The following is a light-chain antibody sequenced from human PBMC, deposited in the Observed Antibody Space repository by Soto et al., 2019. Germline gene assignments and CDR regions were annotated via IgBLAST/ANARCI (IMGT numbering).Light chain of an antibody. Sequence: EIVLTQSPATLSLSPGERATLSCRASQSVSSYLAWYQQKPGQAPRLLIYDASNRATGIRARFSGSGSGTDFTLTISSLEPEDFAVYYRQQRSIPLPFGGGTTVEIK. J-gene: IGKJ4*01. CDR2: DAS. CDR1: QSVSSY. V-gene: IGKV3-11*01. CDR3: QQRSIPLP.